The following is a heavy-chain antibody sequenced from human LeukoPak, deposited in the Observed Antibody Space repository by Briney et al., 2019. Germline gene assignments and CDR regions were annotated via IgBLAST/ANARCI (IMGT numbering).Heavy chain of an antibody. Sequence: GGSLRLSCAASGFTFSSHWMSWVRQAPGKGLEWVANIKQDGSQKYYVDSVKGRFTISRDNAKNSLYLQMNSLGAEDTAVYYCASPATLYGMDVWGQGTTVTVSS. D-gene: IGHD1-26*01. CDR3: ASPATLYGMDV. V-gene: IGHV3-7*03. J-gene: IGHJ6*02. CDR2: IKQDGSQK. CDR1: GFTFSSHW.